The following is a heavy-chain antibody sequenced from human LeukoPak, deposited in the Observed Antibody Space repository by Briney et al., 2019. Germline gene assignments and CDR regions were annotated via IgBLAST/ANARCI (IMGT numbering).Heavy chain of an antibody. CDR3: AQARAGSYWYFDL. V-gene: IGHV3-30*18. Sequence: PGGSLRLSCAASGSTFSSYAMNWVRQAPGKGLEWVALISYDESYKYYADSVRGRFTISRDNSKSMLYLQMNSLRVEDTAVYYCAQARAGSYWYFDLWGRGTLVTVSS. CDR2: ISYDESYK. J-gene: IGHJ2*01. D-gene: IGHD1-1*01. CDR1: GSTFSSYA.